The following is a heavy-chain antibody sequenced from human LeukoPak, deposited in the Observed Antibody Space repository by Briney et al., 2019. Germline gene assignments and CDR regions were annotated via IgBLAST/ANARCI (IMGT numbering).Heavy chain of an antibody. CDR1: GFTFTSYS. Sequence: PGGSLRLSCAASGFTFTSYSMTWVRQAPGKGLEWLSYISSVGSPMYYADSVKGRFTISRDIAKSSLFLQMNSLRAEDTAVYYCARDRSSYYLDYWGQGILVTVSS. V-gene: IGHV3-48*01. J-gene: IGHJ4*02. CDR2: ISSVGSPM. CDR3: ARDRSSYYLDY. D-gene: IGHD6-13*01.